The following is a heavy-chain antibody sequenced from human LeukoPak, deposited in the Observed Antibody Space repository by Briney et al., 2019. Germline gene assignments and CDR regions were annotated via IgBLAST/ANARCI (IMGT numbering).Heavy chain of an antibody. CDR1: GFTFSTYV. V-gene: IGHV3-30*14. CDR2: ISYDGSDK. Sequence: PGGSLRLSCAASGFTFSTYVMHWDRQAPGKGLEWVAVISYDGSDKYYADSVKGRFTISRDNSKNTLFLLMNSLRAEDTAVYYCIYGYTLDFWGQGTLVTVSS. J-gene: IGHJ4*02. CDR3: IYGYTLDF. D-gene: IGHD5-18*01.